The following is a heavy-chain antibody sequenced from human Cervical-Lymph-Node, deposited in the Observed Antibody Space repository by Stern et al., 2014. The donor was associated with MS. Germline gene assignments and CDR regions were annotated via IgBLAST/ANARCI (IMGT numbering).Heavy chain of an antibody. CDR2: IYNSDST. CDR1: GSSVSGGNYY. V-gene: IGHV4-61*01. Sequence: QVQLQDSCPGLVKPSETLSLTCTVSGSSVSGGNYYWTWMLQPPGKGLAWIGYIYNSDSTNYNPSVKSRVIISVDTSKNQFSLKLSSVTAADTAVYYCARDQNGSYLAPWGQGTLVTVSS. J-gene: IGHJ5*02. CDR3: ARDQNGSYLAP. D-gene: IGHD1-26*01.